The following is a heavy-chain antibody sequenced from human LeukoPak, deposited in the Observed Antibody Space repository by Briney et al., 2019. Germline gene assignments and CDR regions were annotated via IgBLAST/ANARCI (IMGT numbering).Heavy chain of an antibody. D-gene: IGHD1-26*01. J-gene: IGHJ4*02. CDR1: GGSISSSSYY. CDR2: IYYSGST. V-gene: IGHV4-39*07. Sequence: PSETLSLTCTVSGGSISSSSYYWGWIRQPPGKGLEWIGSIYYSGSTYYNPSLKSRVTISVGTSKNQFSLKLSSVTAADTAVYYCARWGYSGSYYSYPDYFDYWGQGTLVTVSS. CDR3: ARWGYSGSYYSYPDYFDY.